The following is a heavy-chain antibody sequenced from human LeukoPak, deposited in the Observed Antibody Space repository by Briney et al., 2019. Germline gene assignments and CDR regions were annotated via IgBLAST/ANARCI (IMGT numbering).Heavy chain of an antibody. V-gene: IGHV7-4-1*02. CDR3: ARAPALLRYFDWLLGEYYYYYMDV. CDR2: INTNTGNP. J-gene: IGHJ6*03. Sequence: ASVKVSCKASGYTFTSHAMNWVRQAPGQGLEWMGWINTNTGNPTYAQGFTGRFVFSLDTSVSTAYLQSSSLKAEDTAVYYCARAPALLRYFDWLLGEYYYYYMDVWGKGTTVTVSS. D-gene: IGHD3-9*01. CDR1: GYTFTSHA.